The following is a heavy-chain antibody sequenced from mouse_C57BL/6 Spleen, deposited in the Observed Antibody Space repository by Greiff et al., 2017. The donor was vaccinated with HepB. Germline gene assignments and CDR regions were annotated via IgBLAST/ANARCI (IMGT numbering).Heavy chain of an antibody. CDR2: IYPRSGNT. D-gene: IGHD1-1*01. J-gene: IGHJ1*03. CDR1: GYTFTSYG. Sequence: VQLVESGAELARPGASVKLSCKASGYTFTSYGISWVKQRTGQGLEWIGEIYPRSGNTYYNEKFKGKATLTADKSSSTAYMELRSLTSEDSAVYFCARDRRDYYGSSYGWYFDVWGTGTTVTVSS. V-gene: IGHV1-81*01. CDR3: ARDRRDYYGSSYGWYFDV.